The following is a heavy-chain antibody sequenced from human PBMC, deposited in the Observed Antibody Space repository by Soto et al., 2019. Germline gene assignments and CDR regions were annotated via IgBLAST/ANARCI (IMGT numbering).Heavy chain of an antibody. J-gene: IGHJ6*02. CDR3: ARDLGCISTSCYTGMDV. Sequence: QVQLVQSGAEVKKPGASVKVSCKASGYTFTSYGISWVRQAPGQGLEWMGWISAYNGNTNYAQKLQGRVTMTTDTSTSTAYMELRSLRSDDTAVYYCARDLGCISTSCYTGMDVWGQGTTVTVSS. V-gene: IGHV1-18*01. CDR2: ISAYNGNT. CDR1: GYTFTSYG. D-gene: IGHD2-2*02.